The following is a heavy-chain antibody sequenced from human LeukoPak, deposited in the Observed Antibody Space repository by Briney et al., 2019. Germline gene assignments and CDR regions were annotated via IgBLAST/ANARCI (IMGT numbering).Heavy chain of an antibody. Sequence: PGGSLRLSCAASGFTFSSYVMSWVRQAPGKGLEWVSSIAGRGGDTYYDTHYADSVKGRFTISRDNSKNTLYLQMNSLRADDTAVYYCVNSDSSGYYDYWGQGTLVTVSS. D-gene: IGHD3-22*01. V-gene: IGHV3-23*01. CDR2: IAGRGGDT. CDR3: VNSDSSGYYDY. J-gene: IGHJ4*02. CDR1: GFTFSSYV.